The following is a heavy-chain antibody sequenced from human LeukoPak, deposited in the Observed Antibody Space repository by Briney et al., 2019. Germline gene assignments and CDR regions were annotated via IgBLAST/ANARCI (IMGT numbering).Heavy chain of an antibody. CDR3: ASQPTTYYYDSSGYYFDY. CDR1: GGSISSYY. V-gene: IGHV4-59*01. J-gene: IGHJ4*02. Sequence: PSETLSLTCTVSGGSISSYYWSWIRQPPGKGLEWIGYIYYSGSTNYNPSLKSRVTISVDTSKNQFSLKLSSVTAADTAVYYCASQPTTYYYDSSGYYFDYWGQGTLVTVSS. D-gene: IGHD3-22*01. CDR2: IYYSGST.